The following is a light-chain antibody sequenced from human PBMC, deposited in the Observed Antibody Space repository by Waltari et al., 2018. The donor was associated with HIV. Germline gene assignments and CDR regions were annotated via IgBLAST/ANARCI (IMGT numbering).Light chain of an antibody. J-gene: IGLJ3*02. Sequence: QSALTQPASVSGSPGQSITISCTGTSSNIWTYNLVSWHLQPPGKAPKTLIYEVSQRPSGVSNRFSGSKSGNTASLTISGLQAEDEADSFCCSYAGSSTLVFGGGTKVTVL. V-gene: IGLV2-23*02. CDR1: SSNIWTYNL. CDR2: EVS. CDR3: CSYAGSSTLV.